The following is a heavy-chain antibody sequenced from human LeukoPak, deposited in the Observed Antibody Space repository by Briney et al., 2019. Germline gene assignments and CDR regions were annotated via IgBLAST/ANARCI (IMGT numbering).Heavy chain of an antibody. J-gene: IGHJ5*02. V-gene: IGHV3-23*01. CDR3: AKDYSSGGSGSYSWFDP. D-gene: IGHD3-10*01. CDR1: EFNFSSYA. CDR2: ISGSGDST. Sequence: GGSLRLSCAASEFNFSSYAMSWVRQAPGKGLEFVSVISGSGDSTYYADSVKGRFTISRDNSKNTLYLQMSGLRAEDTAVYYCAKDYSSGGSGSYSWFDPWGQGTLVIVSS.